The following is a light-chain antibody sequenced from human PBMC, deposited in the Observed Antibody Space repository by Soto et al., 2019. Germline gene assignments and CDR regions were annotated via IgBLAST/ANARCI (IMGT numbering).Light chain of an antibody. CDR1: SSDVGGYNY. CDR2: EVS. V-gene: IGLV2-8*01. Sequence: QSALTQPPSASGSPGQSVTISCTGTSSDVGGYNYVSWYQQHPGKAPKLMIYEVSKRPSGVPDRFSGSKSGNTASLTVSGLPAEDAAEYYYCSYAGSNNLGVFGGGTQLTVL. CDR3: CSYAGSNNLGV. J-gene: IGLJ2*01.